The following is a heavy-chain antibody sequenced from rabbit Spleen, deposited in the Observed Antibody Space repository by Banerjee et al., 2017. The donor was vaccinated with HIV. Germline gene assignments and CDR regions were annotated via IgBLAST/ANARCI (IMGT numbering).Heavy chain of an antibody. J-gene: IGHJ4*01. Sequence: QEQLVESGGGLVQPEGSLTLTCTASGFSFTDKDVMCWVRQAPGKGLEWIGCINTITGKTVYASWVDGRFTISRDNAQNTVFLQMTSLTAADTATYFCVRDIGYDDYSEKGYFNLWGPGTLVTVS. CDR3: VRDIGYDDYSEKGYFNL. D-gene: IGHD2-1*01. V-gene: IGHV1S47*01. CDR2: INTITGKT. CDR1: GFSFTDKD.